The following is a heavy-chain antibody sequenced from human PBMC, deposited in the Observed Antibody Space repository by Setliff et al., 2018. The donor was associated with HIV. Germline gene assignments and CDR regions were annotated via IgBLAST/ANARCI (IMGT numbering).Heavy chain of an antibody. CDR2: ISGSGGST. V-gene: IGHV3-23*01. Sequence: ETLSLSCAASGFTFSSYAMNWVRQAPGKGLEWVSTISGSGGSTYYADSVKGRFTISRDNAKNSLYLQMNSLRAEDTAVYYCAREDGLYGMDVWGQGTTVTVSS. D-gene: IGHD2-8*01. J-gene: IGHJ6*02. CDR3: AREDGLYGMDV. CDR1: GFTFSSYA.